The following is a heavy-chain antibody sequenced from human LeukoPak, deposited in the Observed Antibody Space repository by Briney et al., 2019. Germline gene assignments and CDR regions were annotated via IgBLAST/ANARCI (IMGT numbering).Heavy chain of an antibody. Sequence: PGGSLRLSCAASGFTFSNYEMNWVRQAPGKGLEWVANIKQDGSEKYYVDSVKGRFTISRDNAKNSLYLQMNSLRAEDTAVYYCARDSYCSSTSCYYFDPWGQGTLVTVSS. CDR3: ARDSYCSSTSCYYFDP. CDR2: IKQDGSEK. V-gene: IGHV3-7*01. J-gene: IGHJ5*02. D-gene: IGHD2-2*01. CDR1: GFTFSNYE.